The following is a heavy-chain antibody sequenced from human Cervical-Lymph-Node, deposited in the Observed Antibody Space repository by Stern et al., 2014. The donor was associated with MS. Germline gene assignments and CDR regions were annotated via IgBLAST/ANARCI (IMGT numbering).Heavy chain of an antibody. J-gene: IGHJ4*02. CDR3: ATDGEQTLGLADD. V-gene: IGHV1-69*11. D-gene: IGHD3-16*01. Sequence: QVQLVQSGPVVKRPGSSVRVSCEASGVNFSSRRISWVRQAPGHGLEWMGSIILLLSTTDYAQKFQGRLAITADESTGTAYMELSGLRPEDTAIYYCATDGEQTLGLADDWGQGTLATVAS. CDR2: IILLLSTT. CDR1: GVNFSSRR.